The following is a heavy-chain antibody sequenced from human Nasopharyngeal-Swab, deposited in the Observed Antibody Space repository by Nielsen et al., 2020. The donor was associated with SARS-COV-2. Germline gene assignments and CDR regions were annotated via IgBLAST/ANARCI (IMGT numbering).Heavy chain of an antibody. Sequence: GGSLRLSCAASGFTFSDYYMSWIRQAPGKGLEWVSYISSSGSTIYYADSVKGRFTISRDNAKNSLYLQTNSLRAEDTAVYYCAISSGYYYPGFDYWGQGTLVTVSS. CDR1: GFTFSDYY. J-gene: IGHJ4*02. D-gene: IGHD3-22*01. CDR3: AISSGYYYPGFDY. V-gene: IGHV3-11*01. CDR2: ISSSGSTI.